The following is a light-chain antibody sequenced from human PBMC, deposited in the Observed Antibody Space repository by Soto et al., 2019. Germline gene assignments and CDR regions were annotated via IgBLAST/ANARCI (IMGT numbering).Light chain of an antibody. J-gene: IGKJ1*01. CDR2: DAS. CDR3: QQYNSYSVT. Sequence: DIQMTQSPPTLSASVGDRVTITCRASQSISSXLAWFQQKPGKAPKLLIYDASNLQSGVPSRFSGSGSGTEFTLTISSLQPDDFATYYCQQYNSYSVTFGQGTKVEIK. V-gene: IGKV1-5*01. CDR1: QSISSX.